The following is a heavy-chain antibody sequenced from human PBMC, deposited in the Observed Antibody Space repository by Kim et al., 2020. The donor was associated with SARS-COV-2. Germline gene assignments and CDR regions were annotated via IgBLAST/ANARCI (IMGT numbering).Heavy chain of an antibody. V-gene: IGHV3-33*06. J-gene: IGHJ6*02. CDR1: GFTFSSYG. Sequence: GGSLRLSCAASGFTFSSYGMHWVRQAPGKGLEWVAVIWYDGSNKYYADSVKGRFTISRDNSKNTLYLQMNSLRAEDTAVYYCAKEGYYDFWSGYLSPLPYYYYGMAVWGQETTVTVSS. D-gene: IGHD3-3*01. CDR2: IWYDGSNK. CDR3: AKEGYYDFWSGYLSPLPYYYYGMAV.